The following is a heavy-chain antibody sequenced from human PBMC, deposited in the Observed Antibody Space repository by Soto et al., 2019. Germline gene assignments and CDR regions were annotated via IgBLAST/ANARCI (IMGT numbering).Heavy chain of an antibody. J-gene: IGHJ3*02. Sequence: TSVKVSCKASGFTFTSSAMHWVRQARGQRLEWIGWIVVGSGNTNYAQKFQERVTITRDMSTSTAYMELSSLRSEDTAVYYCAADQGQFDAFDIWGQGTMVTVSS. CDR1: GFTFTSSA. CDR3: AADQGQFDAFDI. V-gene: IGHV1-58*02. CDR2: IVVGSGNT.